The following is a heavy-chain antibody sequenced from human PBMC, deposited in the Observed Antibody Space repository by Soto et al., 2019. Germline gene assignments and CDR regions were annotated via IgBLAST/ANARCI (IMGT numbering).Heavy chain of an antibody. CDR2: IYHNGSP. Sequence: QLQLQESGSGLVKPSQTLSLTCAVSGGSKSSGGYSWSWLRQPPGKSLEWIGYIYHNGSPYYNTSLKSRFTRSVDRSNNQFSRKLRSVTAADTAVYYCARVPDVWGQGTTFTVSS. CDR3: ARVPDV. CDR1: GGSKSSGGYS. V-gene: IGHV4-30-2*01. J-gene: IGHJ6*02.